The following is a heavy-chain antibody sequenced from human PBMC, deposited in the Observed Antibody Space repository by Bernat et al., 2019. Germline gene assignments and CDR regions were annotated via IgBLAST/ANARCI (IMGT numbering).Heavy chain of an antibody. CDR2: ISSDGINI. J-gene: IGHJ2*01. CDR1: GFTFSNSG. V-gene: IGHV3-30*18. CDR3: AKGRSTLSSSYWYFDL. Sequence: QVLLVESGGGVVQPGTSLRLSCAASGFTFSNSGMHWVRQAPGKGLEWVALISSDGINIYYADSVKGRFTISRDNFKNTLYLQMNSLSAEDTAVYNCAKGRSTLSSSYWYFDLWGRGTLVTVSS. D-gene: IGHD6-13*01.